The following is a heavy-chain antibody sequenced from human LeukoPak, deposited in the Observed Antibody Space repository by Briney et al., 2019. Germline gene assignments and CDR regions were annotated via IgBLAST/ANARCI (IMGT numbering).Heavy chain of an antibody. CDR3: ARELERWLQPVYGMDV. J-gene: IGHJ6*02. D-gene: IGHD5-24*01. V-gene: IGHV1-69*01. Sequence: GASVKVSCKASGGTFSSYAISWVRQAPGQGLEWMGGIIPIFGTANYAQKFQGRVTINADESTSTADMELSSLRSEDTAVYYCARELERWLQPVYGMDVWGQGTTVTVSS. CDR2: IIPIFGTA. CDR1: GGTFSSYA.